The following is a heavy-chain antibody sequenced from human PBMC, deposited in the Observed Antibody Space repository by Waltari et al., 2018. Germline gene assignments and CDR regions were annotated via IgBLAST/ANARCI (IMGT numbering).Heavy chain of an antibody. V-gene: IGHV3-30*18. CDR2: ISYDENTK. Sequence: QVQLVESGGSVVQPGKSLTLACEASGFTFSRYGMHWVRQAPGKGLEWVAGISYDENTKHDAESVRGRVIISRDNSKNTLHLEMNSLRGEDTAIYCCGKDLLSVVMAVENWGQGTLVTVSS. D-gene: IGHD3-22*01. J-gene: IGHJ4*02. CDR3: GKDLLSVVMAVEN. CDR1: GFTFSRYG.